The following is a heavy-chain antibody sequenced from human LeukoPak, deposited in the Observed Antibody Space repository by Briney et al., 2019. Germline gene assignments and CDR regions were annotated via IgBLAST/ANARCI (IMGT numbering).Heavy chain of an antibody. J-gene: IGHJ4*02. V-gene: IGHV4-59*08. CDR2: IYYSGST. CDR3: ARHNARLRGWIGEVDF. Sequence: SETLSLTSSVSGGSINNYYWSWIRHPPGKGLEWIAYIYYSGSTNYNPSLKSRVTISVDTSKNQFSLMLSSVTAADTAVYYCARHNARLRGWIGEVDFWGQGALVTVSS. CDR1: GGSINNYY. D-gene: IGHD3-10*01.